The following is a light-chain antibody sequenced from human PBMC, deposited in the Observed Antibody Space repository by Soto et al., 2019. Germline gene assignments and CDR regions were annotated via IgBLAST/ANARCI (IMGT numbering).Light chain of an antibody. Sequence: DIQMTQSPPSVSASVGDRVTITCRASEDISRSLVWYQQKPGRAPKSLIHAASSLQSGVPSRFSGSGSGTDFTLTISDLQPEDFATYYCQQANRFPPTFGGGTKVEIK. CDR2: AAS. V-gene: IGKV1-12*01. CDR1: EDISRS. J-gene: IGKJ4*01. CDR3: QQANRFPPT.